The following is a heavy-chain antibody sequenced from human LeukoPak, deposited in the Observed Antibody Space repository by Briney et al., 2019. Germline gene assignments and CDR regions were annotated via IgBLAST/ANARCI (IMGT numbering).Heavy chain of an antibody. CDR3: ARDAGEYCSDGTCHLSKYFQH. Sequence: PGGSLRLSCAASGFTFSDYYMSWIRQAPGKGLEWVSYISSSGGTIYDADSVKGRFTISRDNAKKSLYLQMNSLRAEDTAVYYCARDAGEYCSDGTCHLSKYFQHWGQGTLVTVSS. CDR2: ISSSGGTI. CDR1: GFTFSDYY. V-gene: IGHV3-11*04. J-gene: IGHJ1*01. D-gene: IGHD2-15*01.